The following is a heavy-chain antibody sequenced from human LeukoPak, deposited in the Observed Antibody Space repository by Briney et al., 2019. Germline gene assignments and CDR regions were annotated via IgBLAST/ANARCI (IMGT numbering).Heavy chain of an antibody. CDR1: GFTFSSYA. Sequence: GGSLRLSCAASGFTFSSYAMSWVRRAPGKGLEWVSGITGSGGSTHYSDSVDGRFTISRDNSNNMLYLQMSSLRADDTAVYYCAKDKSYGSGSYQFDFWGQGTLVTVSS. D-gene: IGHD3-10*01. J-gene: IGHJ4*02. CDR3: AKDKSYGSGSYQFDF. V-gene: IGHV3-23*01. CDR2: ITGSGGST.